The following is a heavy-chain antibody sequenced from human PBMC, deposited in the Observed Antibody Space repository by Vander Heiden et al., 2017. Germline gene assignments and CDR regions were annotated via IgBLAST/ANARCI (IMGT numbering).Heavy chain of an antibody. J-gene: IGHJ5*02. Sequence: EVQLVESGGGLVQPGGSLKLSWAASGFTFSGSAMHWVRPASGKGVEWVGRIRSKANSYATAYAASVKGRFTISRDDSKNTAYLQMNSLKTEDTAVYYCTRILCGDYPSNWFDPWGQGTLVTVSS. CDR1: GFTFSGSA. CDR2: IRSKANSYAT. D-gene: IGHD4-17*01. CDR3: TRILCGDYPSNWFDP. V-gene: IGHV3-73*01.